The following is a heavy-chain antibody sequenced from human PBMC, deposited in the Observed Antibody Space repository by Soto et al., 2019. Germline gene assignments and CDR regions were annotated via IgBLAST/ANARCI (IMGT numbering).Heavy chain of an antibody. CDR3: AKDERKVVVPAAMFDY. V-gene: IGHV3-23*01. D-gene: IGHD2-2*01. Sequence: GGSLRLSCAASGFSFSRYAMSWVRQAPGKGLKWVSANSGSGCSTYYAECVKGLFTISRDNSKNTLYLQMNSLRADDTAVYYCAKDERKVVVPAAMFDYWGQGTLVNVSS. CDR2: NSGSGCST. CDR1: GFSFSRYA. J-gene: IGHJ4*02.